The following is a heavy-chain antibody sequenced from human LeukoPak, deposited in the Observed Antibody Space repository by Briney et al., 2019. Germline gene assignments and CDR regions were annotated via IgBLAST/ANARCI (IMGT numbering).Heavy chain of an antibody. J-gene: IGHJ4*02. CDR3: ARDKVDYYDSSGTLDY. D-gene: IGHD3-22*01. Sequence: GGSLRLSCAASGFIFSSYAMHWVRPAPGKGLEWVAVISYDGSNKYYADSVKGRFTISRDNSKNTLYLQMNSLRAEDTAVYYCARDKVDYYDSSGTLDYWGQGTLVTVSS. V-gene: IGHV3-30-3*01. CDR2: ISYDGSNK. CDR1: GFIFSSYA.